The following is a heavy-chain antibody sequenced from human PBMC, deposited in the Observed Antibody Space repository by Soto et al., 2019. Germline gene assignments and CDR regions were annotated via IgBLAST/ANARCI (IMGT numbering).Heavy chain of an antibody. J-gene: IGHJ4*02. D-gene: IGHD6-19*01. CDR2: IYYTGST. V-gene: IGHV4-39*01. Sequence: QLQLQESGPGLVRPSETLSLTCTVSGGSIGSNNYYWAWIRQPPGKGLEWIGSIYYTGSTYYNPSLRSRVSISVDTSKNQFSLNLNSVTAADTAQYYCERKTPVAGTEWGQGTLVTVSA. CDR3: ERKTPVAGTE. CDR1: GGSIGSNNYY.